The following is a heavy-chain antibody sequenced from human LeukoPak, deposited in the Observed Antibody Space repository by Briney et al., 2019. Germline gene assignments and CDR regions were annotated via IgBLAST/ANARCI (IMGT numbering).Heavy chain of an antibody. J-gene: IGHJ4*02. CDR3: STGAGGYSYGFDY. CDR2: INPHSGGT. D-gene: IGHD5-18*01. Sequence: GASVRVSCKAYGYTFTGYYIHWVRQAPGQGLEWMGWINPHSGGTNYAQKFQGRVTMTRDTSINTAYMELSRLRSDDTAVYFCSTGAGGYSYGFDYWGQGTLVTVSS. V-gene: IGHV1-2*02. CDR1: GYTFTGYY.